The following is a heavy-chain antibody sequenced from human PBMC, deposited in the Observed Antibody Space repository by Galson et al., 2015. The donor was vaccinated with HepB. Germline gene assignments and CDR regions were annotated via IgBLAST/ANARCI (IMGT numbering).Heavy chain of an antibody. D-gene: IGHD1-7*01. V-gene: IGHV1-69*13. CDR3: AREKATGTPYFFDY. CDR2: IVPIFNTP. J-gene: IGHJ4*02. Sequence: SVKVSCKASGGTFSSKAISWVRQAPGQGLEWMGGIVPIFNTPSYAQKFQGRVTITADDSTSTAYMELSSLRSEDTAVYYCAREKATGTPYFFDYWGQGTLVTVSS. CDR1: GGTFSSKA.